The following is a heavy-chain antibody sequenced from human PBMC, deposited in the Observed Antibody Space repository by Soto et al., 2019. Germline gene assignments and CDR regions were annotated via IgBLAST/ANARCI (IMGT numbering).Heavy chain of an antibody. D-gene: IGHD2-2*01. V-gene: IGHV1-69*08. CDR3: ARDPGGRSCPGYAFDI. CDR2: IIPILGIA. J-gene: IGHJ3*02. Sequence: QVQLVQSGAEVKKPGSSVKVSCKASGGTFSSYTISWVRQAPGQGLEWMGRIIPILGIANYAQKFQGRVTITADKSTSTAYMELSGLRSEDTAVYYCARDPGGRSCPGYAFDIWGQGTMVTVSS. CDR1: GGTFSSYT.